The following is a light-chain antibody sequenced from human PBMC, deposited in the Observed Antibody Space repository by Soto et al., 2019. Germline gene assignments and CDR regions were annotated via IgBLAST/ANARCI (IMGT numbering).Light chain of an antibody. V-gene: IGLV2-8*01. CDR3: LSHSGSSNV. CDR2: EVN. J-gene: IGLJ1*01. Sequence: QSALTQPPSASGSPGQSVAISCTGTSRDVGASDYVSWYQQHSGKAPKLLLYEVNKRPSGVPDRFSGSKSGNTASLTDSALQADDEADYYCLSHSGSSNVLGTGTKVTVL. CDR1: SRDVGASDY.